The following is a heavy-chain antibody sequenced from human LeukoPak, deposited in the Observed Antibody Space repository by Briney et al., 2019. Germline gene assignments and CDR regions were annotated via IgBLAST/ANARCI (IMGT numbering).Heavy chain of an antibody. J-gene: IGHJ4*02. CDR1: GFTFSHYG. CDR2: RWYDGSKS. V-gene: IGHV3-33*01. D-gene: IGHD1-26*01. Sequence: PGGSLRLSCAASGFTFSHYGMRWGRPAPGKGPGWEALRWYDGSKSTYSKSVKGRFTISRDNSKNTLSLQMNSLRGDDTAVYYCARHGINTAVWHFFESWGQGTLVTVSS. CDR3: ARHGINTAVWHFFES.